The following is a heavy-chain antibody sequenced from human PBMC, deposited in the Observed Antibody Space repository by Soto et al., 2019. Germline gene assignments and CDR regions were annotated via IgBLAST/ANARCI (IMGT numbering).Heavy chain of an antibody. V-gene: IGHV4-31*03. CDR2: IYYSGST. CDR3: ARDQNGIEYYDFWSGYHHWFDP. D-gene: IGHD3-3*01. J-gene: IGHJ5*02. CDR1: GGSIIRGGYY. Sequence: SETLSLTCTVSGGSIIRGGYYWIWIRQHPGKGLEWIGYIYYSGSTYYNPSLKSRVTISVDTSKNQFSLKLSSVTAADTAVYYCARDQNGIEYYDFWSGYHHWFDPWGQGTLVTVSS.